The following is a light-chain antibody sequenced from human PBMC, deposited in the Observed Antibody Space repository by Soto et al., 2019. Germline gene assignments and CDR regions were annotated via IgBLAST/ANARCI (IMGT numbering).Light chain of an antibody. V-gene: IGLV2-8*01. CDR1: KSDIGVYDF. J-gene: IGLJ1*01. CDR3: KSYAGSNTYV. Sequence: QSGLTQPPSVSGSPGQSGTISCTGTKSDIGVYDFVSWYHHVPGKAPRLVIYEVFQRPSGVPGRFSGSKSGNTASLTVSGRQAADEADYFCKSYAGSNTYVFGSGTKVTVL. CDR2: EVF.